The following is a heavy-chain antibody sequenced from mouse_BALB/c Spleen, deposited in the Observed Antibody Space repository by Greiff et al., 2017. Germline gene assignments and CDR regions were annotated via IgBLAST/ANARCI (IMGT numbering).Heavy chain of an antibody. D-gene: IGHD1-1*02. Sequence: VQLQQSGAELVQPGASVKLSCTASGFNIKDTYMHWVQQRPEQGLEWIGRIDPANGKTKYDPKFQGQATITADTSSNTAYLQLSSLTSEDTAVYYCARSKLSTMPRDYFDYWGQGTTLTGSS. J-gene: IGHJ2*01. CDR3: ARSKLSTMPRDYFDY. CDR2: IDPANGKT. CDR1: GFNIKDTY. V-gene: IGHV14-3*02.